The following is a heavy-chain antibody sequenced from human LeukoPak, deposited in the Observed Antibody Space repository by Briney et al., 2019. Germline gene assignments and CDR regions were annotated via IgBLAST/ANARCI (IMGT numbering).Heavy chain of an antibody. V-gene: IGHV3-30*18. CDR1: GFTFSGYS. CDR3: AKDLYLTGYSFDY. CDR2: ISYDGSNK. J-gene: IGHJ4*02. D-gene: IGHD3-9*01. Sequence: SGGSLRLSCAASGFTFSGYSMNWVRQAPGKGLEWVAVISYDGSNKYYADSVKGRFTISRDNSKNTLYLQMNSLRAEDTAVYYCAKDLYLTGYSFDYWGQGTLVTVSS.